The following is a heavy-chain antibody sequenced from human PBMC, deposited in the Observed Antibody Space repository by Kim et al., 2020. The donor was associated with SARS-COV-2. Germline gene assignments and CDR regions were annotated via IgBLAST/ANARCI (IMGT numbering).Heavy chain of an antibody. CDR3: AKRYCSGGTCYSIDY. J-gene: IGHJ4*02. CDR1: GFTFRSHA. CDR2: ISESGGTT. Sequence: GGSLRLSCAASGFTFRSHAMNWVRQAPGKGLEWVSGISESGGTTNYADSVKGRFTISRDNSKNTLYLQMNSLRAEDTAVYYCAKRYCSGGTCYSIDYWGQGTLVTVSS. D-gene: IGHD2-15*01. V-gene: IGHV3-23*01.